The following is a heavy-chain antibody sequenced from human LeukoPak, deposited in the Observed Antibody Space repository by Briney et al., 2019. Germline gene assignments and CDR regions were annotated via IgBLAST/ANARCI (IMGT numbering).Heavy chain of an antibody. V-gene: IGHV4-59*08. Sequence: SETLSLTCTVSGGSISSYYWSWIRQPPGKGLEWIGYIYYSRSTNYNPSLKSRVTISVDTSKNQFSLKLSSVTAADTAVYYCARHETGIAVAGIDYWGQGTLVTVSS. CDR3: ARHETGIAVAGIDY. CDR2: IYYSRST. CDR1: GGSISSYY. D-gene: IGHD6-19*01. J-gene: IGHJ4*02.